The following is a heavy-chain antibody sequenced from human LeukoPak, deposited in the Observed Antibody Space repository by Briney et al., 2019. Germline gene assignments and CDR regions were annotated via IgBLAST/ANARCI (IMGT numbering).Heavy chain of an antibody. CDR2: IYYSGST. D-gene: IGHD3-22*01. CDR3: ARGESSASNWFDP. CDR1: GGSISSYY. V-gene: IGHV4-59*01. Sequence: SETLSLTCTVSGGSISSYYWNWIRQSPGRGLEWIGYIYYSGSTNYNPSLKSRVTISVDTSKNQFSLKLSSVTAADTAVYYCARGESSASNWFDPWGQGTLVTVSS. J-gene: IGHJ5*02.